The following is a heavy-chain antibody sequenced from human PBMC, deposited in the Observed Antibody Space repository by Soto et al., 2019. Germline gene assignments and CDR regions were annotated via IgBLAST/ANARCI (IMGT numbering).Heavy chain of an antibody. CDR2: ISGSGGST. CDR1: GFTFSSYA. D-gene: IGHD2-2*01. J-gene: IGHJ4*02. Sequence: GGSLRLSCAASGFTFSSYAMSWVRQAPGKGLEWVSAISGSGGSTYYADSVKGRFTISRDNSKNTLYLQMNSLRDEDTAVYYCAKESIKDCSSTSCYAYFDYWGQGTLVTVSS. V-gene: IGHV3-23*01. CDR3: AKESIKDCSSTSCYAYFDY.